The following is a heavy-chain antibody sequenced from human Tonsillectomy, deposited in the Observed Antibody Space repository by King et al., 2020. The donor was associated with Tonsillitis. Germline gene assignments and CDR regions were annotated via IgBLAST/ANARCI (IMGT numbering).Heavy chain of an antibody. V-gene: IGHV3-7*01. J-gene: IGHJ6*02. CDR2: IKQDGSEK. CDR3: ARHNSATYYYGSGSPFYYYGMDV. D-gene: IGHD3-10*01. CDR1: GFTFSAYW. Sequence: VQLVESGGGLVQPGGSLRLSCAASGFTFSAYWMTWVRQAPGKGMGWVANIKQDGSEKYYVVFVKGRFTIPRDNAKNSLSLQMNSLRDEDTAVYYCARHNSATYYYGSGSPFYYYGMDVWGQGTTVTVSS.